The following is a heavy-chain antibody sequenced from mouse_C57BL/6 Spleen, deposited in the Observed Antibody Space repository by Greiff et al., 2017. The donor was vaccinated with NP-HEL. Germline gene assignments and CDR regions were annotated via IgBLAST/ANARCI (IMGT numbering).Heavy chain of an antibody. CDR3: AMGGSSPSSPMDY. CDR1: GYTFTSYW. V-gene: IGHV1-74*01. Sequence: QVHVKQPGAELVKPGASVKVSCKASGYTFTSYWMHWVKQRPGQGLEWIGRIHPSDSDTNYNQKFKGKATLTVDKSSSTAYMQLSSLTSEDSAVYYCAMGGSSPSSPMDYWGQGTSVTVSS. D-gene: IGHD1-1*01. J-gene: IGHJ4*01. CDR2: IHPSDSDT.